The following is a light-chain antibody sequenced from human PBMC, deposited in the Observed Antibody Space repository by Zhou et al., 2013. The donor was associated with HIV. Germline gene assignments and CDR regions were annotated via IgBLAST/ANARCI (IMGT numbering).Light chain of an antibody. CDR3: QQRSGWPPIFT. J-gene: IGKJ3*01. CDR1: QSVTTL. CDR2: DAS. Sequence: DIVLTQSPATLSLSPGERATLSCRASQSVTTLLAWYQQKPGQAPRLLIYDASNRATGIPARFSGSGSGTDFTLTISSLEPEDFAVYYCQQRSGWPPIFTFGPGTKVDIK. V-gene: IGKV3-11*01.